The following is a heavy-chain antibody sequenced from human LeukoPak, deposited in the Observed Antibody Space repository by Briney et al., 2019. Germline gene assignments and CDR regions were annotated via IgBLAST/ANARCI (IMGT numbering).Heavy chain of an antibody. D-gene: IGHD2-2*01. V-gene: IGHV4-34*01. CDR3: ARVKDIVVVPAATPREWFDP. CDR1: GGSFSGYY. Sequence: SETLSLTCAVYGGSFSGYYWSWIRQPPGKGLEWIGEINHSGSTNYNPSLKSRVTISVDTSKNQFSLKLSSVTAADTAVYYCARVKDIVVVPAATPREWFDPWGQGTLVTVSS. J-gene: IGHJ5*02. CDR2: INHSGST.